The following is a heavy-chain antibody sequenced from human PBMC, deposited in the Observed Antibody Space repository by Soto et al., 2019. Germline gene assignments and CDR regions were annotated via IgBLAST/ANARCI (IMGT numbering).Heavy chain of an antibody. D-gene: IGHD4-17*01. J-gene: IGHJ3*02. V-gene: IGHV4-30-4*01. Sequence: QVQLQESGPGLVKPSQTLSLTCTVSGGSISSGDYYGSWIRQPPGMGLEWIGYIYYSGSTYYNPSLKSRVTISVDTSKNQFSLKLSSVTAADTAVYYCASYTTVTTYAFDIWGPGTMVTVSS. CDR2: IYYSGST. CDR3: ASYTTVTTYAFDI. CDR1: GGSISSGDYY.